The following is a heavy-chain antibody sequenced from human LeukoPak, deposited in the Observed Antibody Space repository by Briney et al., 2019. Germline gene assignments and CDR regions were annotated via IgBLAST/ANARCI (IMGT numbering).Heavy chain of an antibody. D-gene: IGHD2-15*01. Sequence: GGSLRLSCAASGLTFSSYAMSWVRQAPGKGLEWVSIMSASGSTTYYADSVKGRFTISRDNSKNTVYLQMNSLRADDTAVYYCASTYCSGGSCYWALDYWGQGTLVTVSS. V-gene: IGHV3-23*01. CDR2: MSASGSTT. CDR3: ASTYCSGGSCYWALDY. CDR1: GLTFSSYA. J-gene: IGHJ4*02.